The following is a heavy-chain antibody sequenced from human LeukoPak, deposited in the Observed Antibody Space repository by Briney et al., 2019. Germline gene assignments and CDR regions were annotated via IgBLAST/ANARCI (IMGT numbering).Heavy chain of an antibody. D-gene: IGHD6-19*01. Sequence: SETLSLTCTVSGGSISSYYWSWIRQPAGKGLEWIGRIYTSGSTNYNPSLKNRVTMSVDTSKNQFSLKLSSVTAADTAVYYCARGGSSGWYAAFYYYYGMDVWGQGTTVTVSS. V-gene: IGHV4-4*07. CDR3: ARGGSSGWYAAFYYYYGMDV. CDR2: IYTSGST. J-gene: IGHJ6*02. CDR1: GGSISSYY.